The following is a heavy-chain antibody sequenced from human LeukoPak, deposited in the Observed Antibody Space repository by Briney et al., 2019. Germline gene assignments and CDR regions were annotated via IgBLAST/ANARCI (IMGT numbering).Heavy chain of an antibody. V-gene: IGHV3-21*01. CDR3: ARDGYNSFDY. CDR2: ISSSSSYI. D-gene: IGHD5-24*01. CDR1: GFIFSSYS. J-gene: IGHJ4*02. Sequence: KTGGSLRLSCAASGFIFSSYSMNCVRQAPGKGLEGVSSISSSSSYIYYADSVKGRFTISRDNAKNSLYLQMNSLRAEDTAVYYCARDGYNSFDYWGQGTLVTVSS.